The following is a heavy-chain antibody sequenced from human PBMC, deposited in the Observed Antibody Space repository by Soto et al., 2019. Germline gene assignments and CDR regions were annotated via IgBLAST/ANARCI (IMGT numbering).Heavy chain of an antibody. Sequence: SETLSLTCTVSGGSISIYYWSWIGQPPGKGLEWIGYIYYSGSTNYNPSLKSRVTISVDTSKNQFSLKLSSVTAADTAVYYCARTDYSIYYYMDVWGKGTTVTVSS. CDR2: IYYSGST. D-gene: IGHD4-4*01. J-gene: IGHJ6*03. CDR3: ARTDYSIYYYMDV. V-gene: IGHV4-59*01. CDR1: GGSISIYY.